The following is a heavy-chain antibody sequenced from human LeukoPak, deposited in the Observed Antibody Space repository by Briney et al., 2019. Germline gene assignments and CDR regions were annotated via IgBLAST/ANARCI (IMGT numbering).Heavy chain of an antibody. D-gene: IGHD5-18*01. J-gene: IGHJ4*02. Sequence: GGSLTLSCAPSGLTFSNAWVSWVRHAPGKGLEWVGRIKSKTDDGTTDYAAPVKRSFTISRNDSKNTLYLQMNSVKTEDTAVYYCTSALRWDTAMVNWGQGNLVTVSS. CDR3: TSALRWDTAMVN. CDR2: IKSKTDDGTT. V-gene: IGHV3-15*01. CDR1: GLTFSNAW.